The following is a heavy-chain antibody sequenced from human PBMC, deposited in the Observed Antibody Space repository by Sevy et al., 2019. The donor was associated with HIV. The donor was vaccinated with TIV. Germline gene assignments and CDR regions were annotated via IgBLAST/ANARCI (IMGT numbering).Heavy chain of an antibody. CDR2: INHSGST. V-gene: IGHV4-34*01. D-gene: IGHD3-16*02. J-gene: IGHJ2*01. Sequence: LLQLRRPCPSPALSMLGPSVIITGPGSASPPGKGLEWIGEINHSGSTNYNPSLKSRVTMSVDTSKNQFSLKLSSVTAADTAIYYCARGGERVIPSPVLGLGPWTKYWYFDLWGRGTLVTVSS. CDR3: ARGGERVIPSPVLGLGPWTKYWYFDL. CDR1: LGPSVIIT.